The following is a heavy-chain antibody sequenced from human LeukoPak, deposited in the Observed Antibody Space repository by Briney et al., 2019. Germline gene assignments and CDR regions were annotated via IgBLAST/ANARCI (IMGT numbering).Heavy chain of an antibody. V-gene: IGHV3-48*03. CDR2: ISSSGSTV. J-gene: IGHJ3*02. CDR1: GFTFSSYE. Sequence: PGGSLRLSCAASGFTFSSYEMNWVRQAPGKGLEWVSYISSSGSTVYYADSVKGRFTISRDNAKNSLYLQMNSLRAEDTAVYYCASGIQGLLQPWGAFDIWGQGTMVTVSS. CDR3: ASGIQGLLQPWGAFDI. D-gene: IGHD6-19*01.